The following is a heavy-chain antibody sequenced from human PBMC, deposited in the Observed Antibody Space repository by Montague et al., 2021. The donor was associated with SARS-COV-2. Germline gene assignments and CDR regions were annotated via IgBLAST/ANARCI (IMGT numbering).Heavy chain of an antibody. CDR1: GFTFSSYA. CDR2: ISYDGSNK. J-gene: IGHJ3*02. V-gene: IGHV3-30-3*01. D-gene: IGHD3-10*01. CDR3: ARAAQKQYVLLWFGELLHDAFDI. Sequence: SLRLSCAASGFTFSSYAMHWVRQAPGKGLEWVAVISYDGSNKYYADSVKGRFTISRDNSKNTLYLQMNSLRAEDTAVYYCARAAQKQYVLLWFGELLHDAFDIGGQGTMVTGSS.